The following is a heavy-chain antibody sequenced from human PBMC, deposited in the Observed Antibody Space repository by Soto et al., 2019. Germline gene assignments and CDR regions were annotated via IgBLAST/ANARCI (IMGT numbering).Heavy chain of an antibody. CDR3: ARGGDCSGRSCFSYYYAMDV. J-gene: IGHJ6*02. V-gene: IGHV1-69*01. CDR2: IIPIFGTA. CDR1: GGTFSSYA. Sequence: QVQLVQSGAEVKKPGSSVKVSCKASGGTFSSYAISWVRQAPGQGLEWMGGIIPIFGTANYAQKFQGRVTITADESPSTAYSELISLRSEDSAVYYCARGGDCSGRSCFSYYYAMDVCGQGTTVTVSS. D-gene: IGHD2-15*01.